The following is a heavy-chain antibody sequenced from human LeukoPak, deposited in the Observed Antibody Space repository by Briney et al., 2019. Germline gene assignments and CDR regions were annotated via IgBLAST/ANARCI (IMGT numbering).Heavy chain of an antibody. Sequence: GGSLRLSCAASGFTVSSNYMSWVRQAPGKGLQWVSVIYSGGDTYYADSVKGRFTISRDNSKNTLYLQMNSLRAEDTAVYYCAGDTYYYYGMDVWGQGTTVTVSS. CDR1: GFTVSSNY. J-gene: IGHJ6*02. CDR3: AGDTYYYYGMDV. V-gene: IGHV3-66*01. CDR2: IYSGGDT.